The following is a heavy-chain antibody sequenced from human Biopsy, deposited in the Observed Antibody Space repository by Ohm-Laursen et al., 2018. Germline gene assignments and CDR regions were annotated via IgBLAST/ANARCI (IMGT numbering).Heavy chain of an antibody. V-gene: IGHV4-4*07. D-gene: IGHD3-22*01. J-gene: IGHJ3*02. CDR3: ARDLPYYENSGYGAFDM. CDR1: GGFISTYY. Sequence: GTLSLTCTVSGGFISTYYCNWIRQPARKALERMGRIYNTGSTNYNPSLQSRVTMSVDTSKNQFSLKMSSVTAADTAVYYCARDLPYYENSGYGAFDMWGQGTMVTVSS. CDR2: IYNTGST.